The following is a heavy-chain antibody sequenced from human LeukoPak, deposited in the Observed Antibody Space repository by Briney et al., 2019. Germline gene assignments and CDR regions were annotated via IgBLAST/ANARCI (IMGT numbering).Heavy chain of an antibody. J-gene: IGHJ4*02. CDR3: ARTFVRTFDY. CDR2: IKTDGSQI. CDR1: GFTFSSYS. V-gene: IGHV3-7*01. Sequence: PGGSLRLSCAASGFTFSSYSMNWVRQAPGKGLEWVANIKTDGSQIYYVDSVRGRFTISRDNAKSSLYLQMDSLRAEDTAVYYCARTFVRTFDYWGQGTLVTVSS.